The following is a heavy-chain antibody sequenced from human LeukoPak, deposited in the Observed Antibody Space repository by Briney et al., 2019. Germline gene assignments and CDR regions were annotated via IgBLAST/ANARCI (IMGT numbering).Heavy chain of an antibody. V-gene: IGHV3-30*03. CDR3: AATPDYFNY. Sequence: QPGRSLRLSCAASGFTFSSYGMHWVRQAPGKGLEWVTVISFDGSNKYYADSVKGRFTISRDNSKNTLYLQMNSLRAEDTAVYCCAATPDYFNYWGQGTLVTVSS. D-gene: IGHD5-12*01. CDR2: ISFDGSNK. CDR1: GFTFSSYG. J-gene: IGHJ4*02.